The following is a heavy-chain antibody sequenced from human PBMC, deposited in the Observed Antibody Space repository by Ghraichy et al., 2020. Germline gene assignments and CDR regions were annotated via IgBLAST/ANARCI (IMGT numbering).Heavy chain of an antibody. CDR3: AKGSKVEYYYYYYGMDV. CDR1: GFTFSSYG. CDR2: IRYDGSDK. J-gene: IGHJ6*02. V-gene: IGHV3-30*02. D-gene: IGHD3-10*01. Sequence: GESLNISCAASGFTFSSYGMHWVRQAPGKGLEWVAFIRYDGSDKYYADSVKGRFTISRDNSKNTLYLQMNSLRAEDTAVYYCAKGSKVEYYYYYYGMDVWGQGTTVTVSS.